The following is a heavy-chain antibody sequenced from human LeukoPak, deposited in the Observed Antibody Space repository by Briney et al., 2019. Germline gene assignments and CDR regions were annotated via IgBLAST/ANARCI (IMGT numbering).Heavy chain of an antibody. D-gene: IGHD1-14*01. V-gene: IGHV1-18*01. J-gene: IGHJ5*02. CDR3: ARDNLREFDP. CDR2: INAYKGNT. CDR1: RYTFTSYI. Sequence: ASVKDSCMASRYTFTSYIISWVRPAPGQGLEWMGWINAYKGNTNSVQKLQGRVTLTTDTFTSTAYMELRRLRSVDTGVYYCARDNLREFDPWGQGTLVTVSS.